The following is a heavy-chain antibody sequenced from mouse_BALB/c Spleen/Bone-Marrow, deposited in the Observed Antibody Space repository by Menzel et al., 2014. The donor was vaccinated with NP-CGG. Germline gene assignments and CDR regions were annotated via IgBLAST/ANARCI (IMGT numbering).Heavy chain of an antibody. J-gene: IGHJ1*01. Sequence: EVKLQESGTVLARPGASVKMSCKASGYTFTSFWMHWVKQRPGQGLEWIGAVYPGNNDTNYNQNFKGKAKLTAVTSTXTAYMEFSSLTNEDSAVYYCTRYFYGGRDWYFDVWGAGTTVTVSS. V-gene: IGHV1-5*01. CDR2: VYPGNNDT. CDR3: TRYFYGGRDWYFDV. CDR1: GYTFTSFW. D-gene: IGHD1-1*01.